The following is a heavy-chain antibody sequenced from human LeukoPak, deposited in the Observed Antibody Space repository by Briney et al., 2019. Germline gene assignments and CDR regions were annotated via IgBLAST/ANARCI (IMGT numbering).Heavy chain of an antibody. CDR3: ARGRYGPRLGN. CDR2: INNSGST. Sequence: SETLSLTCAAYGASFSDSYWSWIRQSPGRGLEWIGEINNSGSTSYNPSLNSRVIMSVDSSKNQFSLRLTSVTAADTAVYYCARGRYGPRLGNWGQGTLVTVSS. CDR1: GASFSDSY. V-gene: IGHV4-34*01. J-gene: IGHJ4*02. D-gene: IGHD3-16*01.